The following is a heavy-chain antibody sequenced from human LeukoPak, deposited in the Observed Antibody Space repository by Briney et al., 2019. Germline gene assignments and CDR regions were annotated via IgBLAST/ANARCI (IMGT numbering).Heavy chain of an antibody. D-gene: IGHD3-10*01. V-gene: IGHV3-53*01. CDR1: GFTVSSNY. J-gene: IGHJ4*02. Sequence: GGSLRLSCAASGFTVSSNYMTWVRQAPGKGLEWVSLIYSDGSTYYADSVKGRFTVSRDNSKNTLYLQMNSLRAEDTAGYYCVRDQSRSFDYWGQGTLVTVSS. CDR3: VRDQSRSFDY. CDR2: IYSDGST.